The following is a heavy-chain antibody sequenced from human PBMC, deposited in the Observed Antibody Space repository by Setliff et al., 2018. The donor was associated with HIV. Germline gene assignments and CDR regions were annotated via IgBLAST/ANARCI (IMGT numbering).Heavy chain of an antibody. D-gene: IGHD3-3*01. V-gene: IGHV4-59*11. CDR2: IYNSGSS. CDR3: TSGPAGVAGGDY. CDR1: GYSISSHY. J-gene: IGHJ4*02. Sequence: SCTVSGYSISSHYWNGIRQPPGKALEWIVYIYNSGSSNYNPSFKSRVTISVDRSKSQLSLKLSSVTAAATAIYYCTSGPAGVAGGDYWGQGILVTVSS.